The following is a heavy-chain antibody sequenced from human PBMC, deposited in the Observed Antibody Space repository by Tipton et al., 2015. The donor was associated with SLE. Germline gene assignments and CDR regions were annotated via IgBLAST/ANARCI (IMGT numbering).Heavy chain of an antibody. D-gene: IGHD2-2*01. V-gene: IGHV3-43D*04. CDR3: AKAITAGGYCSYTSCDYDAFDI. Sequence: SLRLSCAASGFTFDDYAMHWVRQAPGKGLEWVSLITWDGGLTYSADSVKGRFTISRDNSKNSLYLEMNSLRAEDTALYYCAKAITAGGYCSYTSCDYDAFDIWGQGTVVTVSS. J-gene: IGHJ3*02. CDR2: ITWDGGLT. CDR1: GFTFDDYA.